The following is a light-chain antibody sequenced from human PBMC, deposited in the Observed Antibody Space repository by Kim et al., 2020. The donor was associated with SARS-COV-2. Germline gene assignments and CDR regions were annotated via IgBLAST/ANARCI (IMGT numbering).Light chain of an antibody. V-gene: IGKV1-5*03. CDR3: QQYDSFPWT. Sequence: GDRVTITCRASQNINTWLAWYQQKPGKAPKVLIYKASTLERGVPSRFSGSGSGTEFILAVSSLQPDDFATYHCQQYDSFPWTFGQGTKVDIK. CDR1: QNINTW. J-gene: IGKJ1*01. CDR2: KAS.